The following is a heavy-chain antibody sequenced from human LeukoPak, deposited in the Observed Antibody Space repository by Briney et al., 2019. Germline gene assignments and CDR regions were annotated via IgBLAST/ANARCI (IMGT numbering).Heavy chain of an antibody. V-gene: IGHV4-39*01. D-gene: IGHD2-2*02. Sequence: SETLSLTCTVSGGSISSSSYYWGWIRQPPGKGLEWIGSIYYGGSTYYNPSLKSRVTISVDTSKNQFSLKLSSVTAADTAVYYCATGVVPAAIDWFDPWGQGTLVTVSS. CDR3: ATGVVPAAIDWFDP. J-gene: IGHJ5*02. CDR2: IYYGGST. CDR1: GGSISSSSYY.